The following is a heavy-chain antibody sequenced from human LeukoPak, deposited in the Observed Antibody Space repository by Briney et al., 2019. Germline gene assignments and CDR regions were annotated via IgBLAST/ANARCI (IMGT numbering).Heavy chain of an antibody. CDR1: GGSISGHY. J-gene: IGHJ3*02. CDR2: IYYSGKT. D-gene: IGHD3-22*01. V-gene: IGHV4-59*11. CDR3: ARLLDNDSSGDPDTFDM. Sequence: PRTLSLTSALSGGSISGHYWSWIRQPAGNGLEWIGDIYYSGKTYYGSSLRSRVTISVDTSKNHFSLKLTPVTAADTAVYYCARLLDNDSSGDPDTFDMWGEGTMVTVSS.